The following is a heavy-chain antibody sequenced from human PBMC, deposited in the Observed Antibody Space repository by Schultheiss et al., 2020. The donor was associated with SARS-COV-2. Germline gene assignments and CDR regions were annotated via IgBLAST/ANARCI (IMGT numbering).Heavy chain of an antibody. CDR3: ARVLWGYVGVFDY. CDR1: GFTFSSYW. Sequence: GESLKISCAASGFTFSSYWMSWVRQAPGKGLEWVANIKQDGSEKYYVDSVKGRFTISRDNAKNSLYLQMNSLRAEDTAVYYCARVLWGYVGVFDYWGQGTLVTVSS. D-gene: IGHD2-8*01. J-gene: IGHJ4*02. CDR2: IKQDGSEK. V-gene: IGHV3-7*01.